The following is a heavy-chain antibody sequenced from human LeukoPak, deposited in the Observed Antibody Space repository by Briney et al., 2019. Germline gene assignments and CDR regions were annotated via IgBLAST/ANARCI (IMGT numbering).Heavy chain of an antibody. CDR3: ARVRRVGATPTYNWFDP. J-gene: IGHJ5*02. Sequence: SQTLSLTCAVSGGSISSGGYSWSWIRQPPGKGLEWIGYIYHSGSTYYNPSLKSRVTISVDRSKNQFSLKLSSVTAADTAVYYCARVRRVGATPTYNWFDPWGQGTLVTVSS. CDR2: IYHSGST. V-gene: IGHV4-30-2*01. D-gene: IGHD1-26*01. CDR1: GGSISSGGYS.